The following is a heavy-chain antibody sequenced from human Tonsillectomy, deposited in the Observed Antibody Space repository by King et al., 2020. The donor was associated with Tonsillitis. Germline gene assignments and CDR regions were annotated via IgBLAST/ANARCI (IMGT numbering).Heavy chain of an antibody. Sequence: VQLQQSGPGLVKPSQTRSLTCAIYGDSVSSNIAALNWIRQSPSRGLEWLGGTDYRSKWYTDYAVSVKRRITINPDTPKNQFSLQVDSVTPEDTAVYYCAREALGGAFDIWGQGTMVTVSS. V-gene: IGHV6-1*01. CDR2: TDYRSKWYT. D-gene: IGHD1-26*01. CDR1: GDSVSSNIAA. J-gene: IGHJ3*02. CDR3: AREALGGAFDI.